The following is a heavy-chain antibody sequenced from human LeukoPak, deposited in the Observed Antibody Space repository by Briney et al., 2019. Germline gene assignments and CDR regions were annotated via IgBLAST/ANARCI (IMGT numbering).Heavy chain of an antibody. V-gene: IGHV4-34*01. J-gene: IGHJ3*02. CDR3: ARVTADAFDI. CDR1: GGPFSDHY. Sequence: PSETLPLTCGVYGGPFSDHYWSWIRQTPGKGLEWIGEINHSGSTNYNPSLKSRVTISVDTSKNQFSLKLSSVTAADTAVYYWARVTADAFDIWGQGTMVTVSS. CDR2: INHSGST.